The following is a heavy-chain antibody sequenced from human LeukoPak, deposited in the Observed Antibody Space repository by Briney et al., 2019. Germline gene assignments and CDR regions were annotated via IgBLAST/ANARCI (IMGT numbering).Heavy chain of an antibody. J-gene: IGHJ4*02. V-gene: IGHV3-7*01. CDR1: RFTFSSYW. CDR3: ARINYDILTGYPDY. CDR2: IKQDGSEK. D-gene: IGHD3-9*01. Sequence: GGSLRLSCAASRFTFSSYWMSWVRQAPGKGLEWVANIKQDGSEKYYVDSVKGRFTISRDNAKNSLYLQMNSLRAEDTAVYYCARINYDILTGYPDYWGQGTLVTVSS.